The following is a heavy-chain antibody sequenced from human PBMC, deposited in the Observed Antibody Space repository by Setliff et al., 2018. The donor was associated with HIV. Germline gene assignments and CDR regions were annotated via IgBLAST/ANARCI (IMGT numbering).Heavy chain of an antibody. CDR1: GYTFTSDY. Sequence: ASVKVSCKASGYTFTSDYIHWVRQAPGQGLEWMGIINPAGHPTSYAQKFQGRLTMTRDTSTNTVYMELSSLRSEDTAVYYCARDDYGDYEGYYYYMDVWGKGTTVTVSS. CDR2: INPAGHPT. CDR3: ARDDYGDYEGYYYYMDV. D-gene: IGHD4-17*01. J-gene: IGHJ6*03. V-gene: IGHV1-46*01.